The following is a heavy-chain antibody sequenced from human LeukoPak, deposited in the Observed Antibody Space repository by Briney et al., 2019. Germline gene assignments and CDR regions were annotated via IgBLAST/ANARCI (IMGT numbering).Heavy chain of an antibody. CDR2: ISSSGSTI. CDR1: GFTFSDYY. D-gene: IGHD3-22*01. Sequence: GGSLRFSCAASGFTFSDYYMSWIRQAPGKGLEWVSYISSSGSTIYYADSVKGRFTISKDNAKNSLYLQMNSLRAEDTAVYYCARVRQSRYSSGYYRSAYFDYWGQGTLVTVSS. J-gene: IGHJ4*02. CDR3: ARVRQSRYSSGYYRSAYFDY. V-gene: IGHV3-11*04.